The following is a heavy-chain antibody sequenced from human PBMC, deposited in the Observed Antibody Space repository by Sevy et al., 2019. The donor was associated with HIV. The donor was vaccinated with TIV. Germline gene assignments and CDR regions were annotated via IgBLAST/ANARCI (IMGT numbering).Heavy chain of an antibody. Sequence: GGSLRLSCAASGFSFSDYNMNWVRQAPGKGLEWVSFISSGSGYIYYADSMKGRFTISRDNAKNSLYLQLNSLRTEDTAVYYCARDKTILEGRYGMDVWGQGTTVTVSS. V-gene: IGHV3-21*01. D-gene: IGHD3-3*01. CDR1: GFSFSDYN. CDR3: ARDKTILEGRYGMDV. CDR2: ISSGSGYI. J-gene: IGHJ6*02.